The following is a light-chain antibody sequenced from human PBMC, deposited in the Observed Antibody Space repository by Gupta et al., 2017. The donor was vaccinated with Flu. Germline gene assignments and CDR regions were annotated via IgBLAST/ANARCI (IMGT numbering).Light chain of an antibody. Sequence: ERATLSCRASQRVSSSYLAWYQQKTGQAPRLLIYGASSRATGIPDRFSGSGSGTDFTLTISRLEPEDFAVYYCQQYGSSPRTFGEGTKVEIK. J-gene: IGKJ1*01. CDR3: QQYGSSPRT. V-gene: IGKV3-20*01. CDR2: GAS. CDR1: QRVSSSY.